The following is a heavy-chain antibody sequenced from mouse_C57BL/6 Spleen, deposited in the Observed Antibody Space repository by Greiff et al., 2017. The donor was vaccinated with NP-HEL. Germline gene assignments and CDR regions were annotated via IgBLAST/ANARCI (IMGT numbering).Heavy chain of an antibody. CDR3: ARTVITTVVATDYFDY. CDR1: GYTFTDYY. Sequence: QVQLKESGAELVRPGASVKLSCKASGYTFTDYYINWVKQRPGQGLEWIARIYPGSGNTYYNEKFKGKATLTAEKSSSTAYMQLSSLTSEDSAVYFCARTVITTVVATDYFDYWGQGTTLTVSS. D-gene: IGHD1-1*01. J-gene: IGHJ2*01. CDR2: IYPGSGNT. V-gene: IGHV1-76*01.